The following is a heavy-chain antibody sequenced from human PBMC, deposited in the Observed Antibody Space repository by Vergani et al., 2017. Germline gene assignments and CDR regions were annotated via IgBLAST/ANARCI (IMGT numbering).Heavy chain of an antibody. V-gene: IGHV2-70*15. CDR3: ARIPGGSGPYYYYYGMDV. Sequence: QVTLRESGPALVKPTQTLTLTCTFSGFSLSTSGMCVSWIRQPPGKALEWLARIDWDDDKYYSTSLKTRLTISKDTSKNQVVLTMTNMDPVDTATYYCARIPGGSGPYYYYYGMDVWGQGTTVTVSS. J-gene: IGHJ6*02. CDR2: IDWDDDK. CDR1: GFSLSTSGMC. D-gene: IGHD3-10*01.